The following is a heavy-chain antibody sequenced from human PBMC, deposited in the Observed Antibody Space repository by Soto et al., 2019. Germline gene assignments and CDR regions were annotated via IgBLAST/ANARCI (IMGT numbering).Heavy chain of an antibody. V-gene: IGHV4-39*01. CDR1: GASISSTSSY. D-gene: IGHD1-26*01. CDR2: FFYNKNT. Sequence: PSETLSLTCTVSGASISSTSSYWGWVRQPPGKGLEWIGSFFYNKNTYYNPSLKSRVIISVDTSKMQFSLNLTSVTAADTAVYYCARHVEWEIFYYFEHWGQGTPVTVSS. CDR3: ARHVEWEIFYYFEH. J-gene: IGHJ4*01.